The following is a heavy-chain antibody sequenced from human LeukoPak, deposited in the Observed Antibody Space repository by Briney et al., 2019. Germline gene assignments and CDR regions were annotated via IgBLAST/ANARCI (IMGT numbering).Heavy chain of an antibody. CDR2: ISSSGTYI. CDR1: GFTFSSYG. CDR3: AREQSYSEEIVVVNPPFDY. V-gene: IGHV3-21*01. J-gene: IGHJ4*02. D-gene: IGHD2-21*01. Sequence: GGSLRLSCAASGFTFSSYGMNWVRQAPGKGLEWVSSISSSGTYIYFVDSVKGRFTISGDNAKNSLYLQMNSLRAEDTALYYCAREQSYSEEIVVVNPPFDYWGQGTLVTVSS.